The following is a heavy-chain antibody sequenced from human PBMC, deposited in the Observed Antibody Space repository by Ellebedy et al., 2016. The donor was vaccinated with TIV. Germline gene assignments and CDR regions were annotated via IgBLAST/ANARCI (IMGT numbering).Heavy chain of an antibody. J-gene: IGHJ4*02. CDR1: GFTFSSYW. Sequence: GESLKISCAASGFTFSSYWMSWVRQAPGKGLEWVANIKQDGSEKYYVDSVKGRFTISRDNAKNSLYLQMNSLRAEDTAVYYCARGSGITMTADYFDYWGQGTLVTVSS. CDR2: IKQDGSEK. V-gene: IGHV3-7*01. CDR3: ARGSGITMTADYFDY. D-gene: IGHD3-22*01.